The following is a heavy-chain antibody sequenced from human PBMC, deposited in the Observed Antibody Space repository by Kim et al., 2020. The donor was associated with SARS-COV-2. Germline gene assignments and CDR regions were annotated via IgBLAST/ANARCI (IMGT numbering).Heavy chain of an antibody. CDR2: ISYDGSNK. J-gene: IGHJ6*02. Sequence: GGSLRLSCAASGFTFSSYAMHWVRQAPGKGLEWVAVISYDGSNKYYADSVKGRFTISRDNSKNTLYLQMNSLRAEDTAVYYCARNRHAPFQGYYYYGMDVWGQGTTVTVSS. V-gene: IGHV3-30-3*01. D-gene: IGHD2-2*01. CDR1: GFTFSSYA. CDR3: ARNRHAPFQGYYYYGMDV.